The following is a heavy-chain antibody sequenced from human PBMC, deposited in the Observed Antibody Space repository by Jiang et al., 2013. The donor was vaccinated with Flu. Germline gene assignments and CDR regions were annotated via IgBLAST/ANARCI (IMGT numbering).Heavy chain of an antibody. D-gene: IGHD1-14*01. CDR2: IHYTGST. CDR1: GDSINNYH. J-gene: IGHJ5*02. V-gene: IGHV4-59*01. Sequence: GSGLVKPSETLSLTCTVSGDSINNYHWTWIRQPPGKGLEWIGWIHYTGSTSYNPSLKSRVTISIDTSKNQFSLKVSSLSAADTAVYYCTNYRVPRTWGQGTLVTVSS. CDR3: TNYRVPRT.